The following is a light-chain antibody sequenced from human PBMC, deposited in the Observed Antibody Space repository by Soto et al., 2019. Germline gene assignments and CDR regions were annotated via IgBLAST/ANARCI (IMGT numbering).Light chain of an antibody. CDR3: QQGNNWPIFT. CDR2: TTS. J-gene: IGKJ3*01. CDR1: QSVSKS. Sequence: EIVLTQSPATLSLSPGERATLSCRASQSVSKSLAWYQQKPGQAPRLLIYTTSNRATGIPARFSGSGSRTDFILTISCLEPEDFAVYYCQQGNNWPIFTFGPGTKVDIK. V-gene: IGKV3-11*01.